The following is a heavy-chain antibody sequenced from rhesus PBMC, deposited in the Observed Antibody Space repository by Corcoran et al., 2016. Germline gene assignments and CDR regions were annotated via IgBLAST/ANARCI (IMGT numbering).Heavy chain of an antibody. CDR3: AIISYAGDFEF. D-gene: IGHD2-39*01. CDR1: GGSISLTNW. CDR2: IGGSSGST. Sequence: QVQLQESGPGLVKPSETLSLTFGVSGGSISLTNWWSWFRQPPGKGLEWIGNIGGSSGSTYYNPSLKSRVTISKDTSKNQFSLKLSSVTAADTAVYYCAIISYAGDFEFWGQGALVTVSS. J-gene: IGHJ1*01. V-gene: IGHV4-65*02.